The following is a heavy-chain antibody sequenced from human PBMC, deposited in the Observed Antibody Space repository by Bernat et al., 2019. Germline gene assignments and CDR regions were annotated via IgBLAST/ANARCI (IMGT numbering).Heavy chain of an antibody. CDR1: GGSISSSSYY. D-gene: IGHD2-21*01. Sequence: QLQLQESGPGLVKPSETLSLTCTVSGGSISSSSYYLGWIRQPPGTGLEWSGSIYYSGSTYYNPSLKSRVTISVDTSKNQLSLKLSSVTAAETAVDYCARHRAGVRYYFDYWGQGTLVTVSS. V-gene: IGHV4-39*01. CDR2: IYYSGST. J-gene: IGHJ4*02. CDR3: ARHRAGVRYYFDY.